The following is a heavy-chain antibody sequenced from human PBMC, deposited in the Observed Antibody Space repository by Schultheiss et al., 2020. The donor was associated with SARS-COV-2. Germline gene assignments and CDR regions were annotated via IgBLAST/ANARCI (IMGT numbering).Heavy chain of an antibody. Sequence: SETLSLTCTVSGGSISSYYWSWIRQPPGKGLEWIGYIYYSGSTYYNPSLKSRVTISLDTSKNQFSLKLPSVTAADTAMYYCARQYDILTGTRRDWYFDLWGRGTLVTVSS. D-gene: IGHD3-9*01. CDR3: ARQYDILTGTRRDWYFDL. CDR2: IYYSGST. CDR1: GGSISSYY. J-gene: IGHJ2*01. V-gene: IGHV4-59*01.